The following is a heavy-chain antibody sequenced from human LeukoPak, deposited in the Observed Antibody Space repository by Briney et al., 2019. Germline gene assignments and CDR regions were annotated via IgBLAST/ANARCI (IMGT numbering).Heavy chain of an antibody. CDR2: INPNSDVT. V-gene: IGHV1-2*02. Sequence: ASVKVSCKASGYTFTDYYIHWVRQAPGQGLEWMAWINPNSDVTNYPQKFQGRVTMTRDTSISTAYMELSGLTSDDTAVYYCAREEVDGPSPIDIWGQGTMVTVSS. J-gene: IGHJ3*02. D-gene: IGHD5-24*01. CDR3: AREEVDGPSPIDI. CDR1: GYTFTDYY.